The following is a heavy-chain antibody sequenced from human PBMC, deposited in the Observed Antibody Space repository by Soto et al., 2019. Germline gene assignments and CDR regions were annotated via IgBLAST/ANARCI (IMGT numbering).Heavy chain of an antibody. J-gene: IGHJ6*02. CDR1: GYSFTSYC. D-gene: IGHD2-2*01. CDR2: IDPSDSYT. V-gene: IGHV5-10-1*01. Sequence: GESLKISCNGSGYSFTSYCISLVLQMPGKGLEWMGRIDPSDSYTNYSPSFQGHVTISADKSISTAYLQWSSLKASDTAMYYCASLQYCSSTSCPLGYYGMDVWGQGTTVTVSS. CDR3: ASLQYCSSTSCPLGYYGMDV.